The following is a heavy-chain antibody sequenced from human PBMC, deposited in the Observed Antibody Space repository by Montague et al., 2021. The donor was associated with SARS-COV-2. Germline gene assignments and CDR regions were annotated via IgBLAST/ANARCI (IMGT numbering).Heavy chain of an antibody. J-gene: IGHJ5*02. CDR1: GGSISSSDYY. D-gene: IGHD3-3*01. CDR3: ARHGDRAEGRLSWFDP. V-gene: IGHV4-39*01. Sequence: SETLSLTCTVSGGSISSSDYYWGWIRQPPGKGLERIGTVYFSGFTYYNPSLKSRVTIPVGTSKNQLSLKLSSATAADTAVYYCARHGDRAEGRLSWFDPWGQGTLVTVSS. CDR2: VYFSGFT.